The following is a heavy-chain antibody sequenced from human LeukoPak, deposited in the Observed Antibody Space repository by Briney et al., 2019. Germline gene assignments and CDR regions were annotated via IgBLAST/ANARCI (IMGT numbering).Heavy chain of an antibody. CDR2: INSDGSST. D-gene: IGHD3-9*01. J-gene: IGHJ5*02. V-gene: IGHV3-74*01. Sequence: GGSLRLSCAASGFTFSSYWMHWVRQAPGKGLVWVSRINSDGSSTSYADSVKGRFTISRDNAKNTLYLQMNSLRAEDTAVYYCAGGDILTGQNWFDPWGQGTLVTVSS. CDR3: AGGDILTGQNWFDP. CDR1: GFTFSSYW.